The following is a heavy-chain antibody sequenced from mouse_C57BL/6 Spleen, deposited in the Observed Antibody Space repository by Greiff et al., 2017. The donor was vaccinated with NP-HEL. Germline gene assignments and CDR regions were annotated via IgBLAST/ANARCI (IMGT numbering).Heavy chain of an antibody. Sequence: VQLQQSGAELVKAGASVKMSCKASGYTFTSYWMHWVKQRLGQGLEWFAETNPTNGRTYYNEKFKSKATLTVDNSSSTAYMLLSGPTFEDSAVYYCARIKKIVATYFDYWGQGTTLIVSS. CDR2: TNPTNGRT. J-gene: IGHJ2*01. CDR1: GYTFTSYW. D-gene: IGHD1-1*01. V-gene: IGHV1S81*02. CDR3: ARIKKIVATYFDY.